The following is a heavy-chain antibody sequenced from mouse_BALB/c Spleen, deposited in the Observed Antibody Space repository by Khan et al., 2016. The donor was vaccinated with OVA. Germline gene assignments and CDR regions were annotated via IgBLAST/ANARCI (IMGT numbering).Heavy chain of an antibody. J-gene: IGHJ4*01. CDR3: ARGRSCYGMDY. CDR2: IDPANDNT. V-gene: IGHV14-3*02. Sequence: VRLQQSGAELVKPGASVKLSCTVSGFNIKDTYIHWVKQRPEQGLEWIGRIDPANDNTKYDPKFQGKATITADTSSNKAYLQLSSLTSEDTAVYYCARGRSCYGMDYWDQGTSVTVSS. CDR1: GFNIKDTY.